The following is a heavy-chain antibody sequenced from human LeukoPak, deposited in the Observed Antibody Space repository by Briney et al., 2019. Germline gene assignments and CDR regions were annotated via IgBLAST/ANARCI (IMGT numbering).Heavy chain of an antibody. V-gene: IGHV1-2*02. CDR1: GYTFTGYY. CDR3: ARSERFSSWDYGMDV. J-gene: IGHJ6*02. D-gene: IGHD6-13*01. CDR2: INPNSGGT. Sequence: ASVKVSCKASGYTFTGYYMHWVRQAPGQGLEWMGWINPNSGGTNYAQKFQGRVTMTRDTSISTAYMELSRLRSDDTAVYYCARSERFSSWDYGMDVWGQGTTVTVSS.